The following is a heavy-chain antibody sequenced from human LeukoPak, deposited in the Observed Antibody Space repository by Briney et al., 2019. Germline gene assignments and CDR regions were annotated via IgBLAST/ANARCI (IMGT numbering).Heavy chain of an antibody. CDR1: GYTFTSYG. V-gene: IGHV1-18*01. CDR2: ISAYNGNT. J-gene: IGHJ3*02. D-gene: IGHD1-26*01. CDR3: ARPIVGAAYDAFDI. Sequence: SVKVSCKASGYTFTSYGISWVRQAPGQGLEWMGWISAYNGNTNYAQKLQGRITMTTDTSTSTAYMELRSLRSDDTAVYYCARPIVGAAYDAFDIWGQGTMVTVPS.